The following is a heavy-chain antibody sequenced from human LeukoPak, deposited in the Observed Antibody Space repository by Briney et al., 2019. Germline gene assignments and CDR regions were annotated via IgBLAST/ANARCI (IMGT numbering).Heavy chain of an antibody. D-gene: IGHD3-10*01. Sequence: GSPVKVSCKASGGTFSSYAISWVRQAPGQGLEWMGRIIPILGIANYAQKFQGRVTITADKSTSTAYMELSSLRSEDTAVYYCASMATMVRGVPYWGQGTLVTVSS. CDR2: IIPILGIA. V-gene: IGHV1-69*04. CDR1: GGTFSSYA. CDR3: ASMATMVRGVPY. J-gene: IGHJ4*02.